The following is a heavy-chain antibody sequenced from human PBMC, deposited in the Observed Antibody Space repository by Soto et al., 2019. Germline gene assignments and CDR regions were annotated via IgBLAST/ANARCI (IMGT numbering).Heavy chain of an antibody. V-gene: IGHV1-18*01. CDR3: WRGGDFVGVPAAMRGSHWLDP. CDR1: GYTFTSYG. D-gene: IGHD2-2*01. J-gene: IGHJ5*02. Sequence: QVQLVQSGAEVKKPGASVKVSCKASGYTFTSYGISWVRQAPGQGLEWMGWISAYNGNTNYAQKLQGRVTMTTDTASRKALFELRSRRSDDTAVYYCWRGGDFVGVPAAMRGSHWLDPWGQGTLVTVSS. CDR2: ISAYNGNT.